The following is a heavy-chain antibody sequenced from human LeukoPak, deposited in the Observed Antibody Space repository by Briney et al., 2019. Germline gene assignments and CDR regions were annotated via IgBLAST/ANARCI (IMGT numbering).Heavy chain of an antibody. V-gene: IGHV4-4*02. D-gene: IGHD3-10*01. Sequence: GSLGLSCAASGFSFSSYAMSWVRQPPGKGLEWIGEIYHSGSTNYNPSLKSRVTISVDKSKNQFSLKLSSVTAADTAVYYCASYYGSGSYDAFDIWGQGTMVTVSS. CDR3: ASYYGSGSYDAFDI. CDR2: IYHSGST. CDR1: GFSFSSYAM. J-gene: IGHJ3*02.